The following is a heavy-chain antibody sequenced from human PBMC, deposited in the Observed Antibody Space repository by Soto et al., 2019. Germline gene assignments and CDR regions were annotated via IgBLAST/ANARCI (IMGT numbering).Heavy chain of an antibody. D-gene: IGHD6-13*01. CDR1: GYTFTSYD. CDR3: AREWSAAGHFYGMDV. J-gene: IGHJ6*02. CDR2: MNTNSDDT. Sequence: ASVKVSCRTSGYTFTSYDINWVRQAPGQGLEWVGWMNTNSDDTRSAQKFRGRLTLTRDKSMRAVYMKLSNLRPDDSAVYYCAREWSAAGHFYGMDVWGQGTTVTVSS. V-gene: IGHV1-8*01.